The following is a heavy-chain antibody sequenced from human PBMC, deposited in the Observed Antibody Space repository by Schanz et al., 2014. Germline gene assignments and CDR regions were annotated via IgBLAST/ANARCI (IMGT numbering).Heavy chain of an antibody. CDR2: INPNEGI. V-gene: IGHV4-34*01. CDR3: AREMGRRFFDSNYGMDV. J-gene: IGHJ6*02. D-gene: IGHD3-3*01. CDR1: GGSLSGHY. Sequence: QVQLQQWGAGVLKPSETLSLTCVVSGGSLSGHYWSWIRQSPGKGLEWIGEINPNEGIHHNPSLKCRGAISVDMSKNQFSVKMTSLTAADTATYYCAREMGRRFFDSNYGMDVWGHGTSVTVS.